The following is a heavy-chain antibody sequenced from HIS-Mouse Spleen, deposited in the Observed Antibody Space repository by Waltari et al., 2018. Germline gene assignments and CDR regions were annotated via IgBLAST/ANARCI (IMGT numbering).Heavy chain of an antibody. D-gene: IGHD3-16*01. J-gene: IGHJ4*02. CDR1: GGSFSGYY. V-gene: IGHV4-34*01. CDR2: INHSGST. Sequence: QVQLQQWGAGLLKPSETLSLTCAVYGGSFSGYYWSWIRQPPGKGLEWIGEINHSGSTNYNPCLKSRVTISVDTAKNQFSLKLGSVTAADTAVYYCARAFLGHSYFDYWGQGTLVTVSS. CDR3: ARAFLGHSYFDY.